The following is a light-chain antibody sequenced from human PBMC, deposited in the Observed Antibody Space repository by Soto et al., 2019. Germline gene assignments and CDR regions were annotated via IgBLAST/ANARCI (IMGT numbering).Light chain of an antibody. CDR2: GNS. CDR3: QSFDGSLSAKV. Sequence: QSVLTQPPSVSGAPGQRVTLSCTWSSSNIGAGYGVHWYQQLPGTAPKLLIYGNSNRPSGVPDRFSGSKSGTSASLAITGLQAEDEADYYCQSFDGSLSAKVFGGGTQLTVL. CDR1: SSNIGAGYG. J-gene: IGLJ2*01. V-gene: IGLV1-40*01.